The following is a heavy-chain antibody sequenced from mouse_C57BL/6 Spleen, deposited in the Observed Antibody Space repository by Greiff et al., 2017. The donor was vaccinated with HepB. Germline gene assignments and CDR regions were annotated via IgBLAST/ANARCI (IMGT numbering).Heavy chain of an antibody. Sequence: EVKLQESGPGLVKPSLSLSLTCSVTGYSITSGYYWNWIRQFPGNKLEWMGYISYDGSNNYNPSLKNRISITRDTSKNQFFLKLNSVTTEDTATYYCARGEYGYDGAWFAYWGQGTLVTVSA. D-gene: IGHD2-2*01. CDR3: ARGEYGYDGAWFAY. CDR2: ISYDGSN. V-gene: IGHV3-6*01. CDR1: GYSITSGYY. J-gene: IGHJ3*01.